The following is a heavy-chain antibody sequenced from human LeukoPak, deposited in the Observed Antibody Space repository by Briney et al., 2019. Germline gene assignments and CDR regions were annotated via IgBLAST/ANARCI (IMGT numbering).Heavy chain of an antibody. CDR1: GYTFTSYA. D-gene: IGHD3-22*01. CDR3: ARLRDYYDSSGQTEYYYGMDV. V-gene: IGHV1-3*01. J-gene: IGHJ6*02. Sequence: ASVNVSCTASGYTFTSYAMHWVRQAPGQRLEWMGWINAGNGNTKYSQKFQGRVTITRDTSASTAYMELSSLRSEDTAVYYCARLRDYYDSSGQTEYYYGMDVWGQGTTVTVSS. CDR2: INAGNGNT.